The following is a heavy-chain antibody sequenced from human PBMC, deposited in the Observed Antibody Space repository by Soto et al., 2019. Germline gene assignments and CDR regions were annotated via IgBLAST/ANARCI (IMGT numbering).Heavy chain of an antibody. CDR2: ISAYNGNT. Sequence: QVPLVQSGAEVKKPGASVKVSCKASGYTFTSYGISWVRQAPGQGLEWMGWISAYNGNTNYAQKLQGRVTMTTDTSTSTAYMELRGLRSNDTAVYYCARAFLIGAKRSHEDYWGQGTLVTVSS. CDR1: GYTFTSYG. D-gene: IGHD3-10*01. J-gene: IGHJ4*02. CDR3: ARAFLIGAKRSHEDY. V-gene: IGHV1-18*01.